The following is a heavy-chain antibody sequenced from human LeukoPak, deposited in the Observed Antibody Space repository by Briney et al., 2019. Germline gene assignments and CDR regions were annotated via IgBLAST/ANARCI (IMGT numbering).Heavy chain of an antibody. Sequence: PGGSLRLSCAASGFTFSDYYMTWIRQAPGKGLEWVSYISSTGGTKYYADSVKGRFTISRDNAKNSLYLQMNSLRAEDTAVYYCARKWLRYDYWGQGTLVTVSS. D-gene: IGHD5-12*01. J-gene: IGHJ4*02. CDR1: GFTFSDYY. CDR3: ARKWLRYDY. V-gene: IGHV3-11*04. CDR2: ISSTGGTK.